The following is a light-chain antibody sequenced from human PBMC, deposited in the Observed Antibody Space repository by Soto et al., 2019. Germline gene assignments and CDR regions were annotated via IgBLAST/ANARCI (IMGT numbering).Light chain of an antibody. J-gene: IGKJ5*01. CDR3: QQYNNWPPIA. CDR1: QSVSSK. Sequence: IMMTQSPATLSVSPGERATLSCRGSQSVSSKLAWYQQKPGQAPRLLIYGASTRATGIPARFSGSGSGTEFTLTISSLQSEDFAVYYCQQYNNWPPIAFGQGTRLEI. CDR2: GAS. V-gene: IGKV3-15*01.